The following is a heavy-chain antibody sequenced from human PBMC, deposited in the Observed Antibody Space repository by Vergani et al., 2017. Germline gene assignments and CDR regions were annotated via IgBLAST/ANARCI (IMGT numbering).Heavy chain of an antibody. V-gene: IGHV4-59*01. D-gene: IGHD4/OR15-4a*01. CDR1: GDSISSYY. Sequence: QVQLQESGPGLVKPSETLSLTCTVSGDSISSYYWRWIRQPPGKGLEWVGYIYHIGSTNYNPSLMSRVSMSVDTSRTKFHLRLSSVTAADTARYYFARVGCNCANCDGWFDPWGQGTPVTVYS. CDR3: ARVGCNCANCDGWFDP. J-gene: IGHJ5*02. CDR2: IYHIGST.